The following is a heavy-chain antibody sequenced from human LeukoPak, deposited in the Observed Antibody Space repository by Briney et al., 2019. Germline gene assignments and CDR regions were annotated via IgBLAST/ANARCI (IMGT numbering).Heavy chain of an antibody. CDR2: IWYDGSNK. Sequence: GRSLRLSCAASGFTFSSYGMHWVRQAPGKGLEWVAVIWYDGSNKYYADSVKGRFTISRDNSENTLYLQMNSLRAEDTAVYYCAKESGVEYYYYYYMDVWGKGTTVTVSS. J-gene: IGHJ6*03. CDR3: AKESGVEYYYYYYMDV. CDR1: GFTFSSYG. V-gene: IGHV3-33*06. D-gene: IGHD3-3*01.